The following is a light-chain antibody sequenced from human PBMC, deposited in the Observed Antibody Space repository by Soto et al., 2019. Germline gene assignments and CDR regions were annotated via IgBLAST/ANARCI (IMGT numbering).Light chain of an antibody. Sequence: QSALTQPASVSGSPGQSITISCTGTSSDVGGYNYVSWYQQHPGKAPKLMIYEVSNRPSGVSNRFSGSKSGNTASLTISGLQAEDEDDYYCSSYTSGSTRVFGGGTKLTVL. V-gene: IGLV2-14*01. J-gene: IGLJ3*02. CDR3: SSYTSGSTRV. CDR2: EVS. CDR1: SSDVGGYNY.